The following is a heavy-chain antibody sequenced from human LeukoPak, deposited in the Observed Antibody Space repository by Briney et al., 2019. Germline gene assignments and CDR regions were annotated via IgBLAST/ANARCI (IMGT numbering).Heavy chain of an antibody. V-gene: IGHV4-61*02. CDR1: GGSISSGSYY. Sequence: SETLSLTCTVSGGSISSGSYYWSWIRQPAGKGLEWIGRIYTSESTNYNPSLKSRVTISVDTSKNQFSLKLSSVTAADTAVYYCARDIGALGDYWGQGTLVTVSS. CDR2: IYTSEST. J-gene: IGHJ4*02. CDR3: ARDIGALGDY. D-gene: IGHD3-10*01.